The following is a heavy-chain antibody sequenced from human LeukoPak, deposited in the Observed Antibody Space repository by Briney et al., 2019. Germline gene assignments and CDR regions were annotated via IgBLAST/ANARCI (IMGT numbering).Heavy chain of an antibody. CDR2: IHYSGRT. CDR1: GGSISNSSFF. CDR3: ARIPGTTLFNSYYATDV. D-gene: IGHD1-7*01. Sequence: PSETLSFTCSVSGGSISNSSFFWGWIRQSPGKGLEWIGNIHYSGRTYQNLSLKSRVTISVDTSKNQFSLKLTSVTAADTAVYYCARIPGTTLFNSYYATDVWGQGTTVTVSS. V-gene: IGHV4-39*01. J-gene: IGHJ6*02.